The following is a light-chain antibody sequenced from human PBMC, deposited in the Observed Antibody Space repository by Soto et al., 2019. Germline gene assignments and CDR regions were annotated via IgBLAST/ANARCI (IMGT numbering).Light chain of an antibody. CDR3: QSYDSSLSSYV. J-gene: IGLJ1*01. Sequence: QSVLTQPPSVSGAPGQRVTIAGTGTTSNIGAHYDVHWYQHIPGTAPKLLIYGYIHRPSGGPDRFSGSKSDTSASLAIPAPQAEDEADYYCQSYDSSLSSYVFGPGRKVTVL. CDR2: GYI. V-gene: IGLV1-40*01. CDR1: TSNIGAHYD.